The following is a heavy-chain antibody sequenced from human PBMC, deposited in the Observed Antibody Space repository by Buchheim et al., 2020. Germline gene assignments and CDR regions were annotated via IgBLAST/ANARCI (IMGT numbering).Heavy chain of an antibody. D-gene: IGHD6-19*01. CDR1: GGTFSSYA. CDR3: ARTSNGWDYYYYYAMDV. Sequence: QVQLVQSGAEVKKPGSSVKFSCKASGGTFSSYAISWVRQAPGQGLEWMGRIIPILGIANYAQKFQGRVTITADKSTSTAYMGLSSLRSEDTAVYYCARTSNGWDYYYYYAMDVWGQGTT. V-gene: IGHV1-69*04. CDR2: IIPILGIA. J-gene: IGHJ6*02.